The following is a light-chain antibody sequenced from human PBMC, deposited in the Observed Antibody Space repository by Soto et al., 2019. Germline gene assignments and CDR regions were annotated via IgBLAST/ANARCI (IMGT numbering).Light chain of an antibody. CDR3: NSYTSASFYV. V-gene: IGLV2-14*01. J-gene: IGLJ1*01. CDR1: TSDIAGYNY. Sequence: QHASVSESPGQSITVSGTGTTSDIAGYNYVSWYQQHPGKAPKLLIYEVTSRASGVSHRFSGSKSGNTASLTISGLQAEDEAEYYCNSYTSASFYVFGTGTKVTVL. CDR2: EVT.